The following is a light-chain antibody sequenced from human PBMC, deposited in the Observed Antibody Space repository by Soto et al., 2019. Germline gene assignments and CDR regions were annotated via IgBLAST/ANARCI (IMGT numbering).Light chain of an antibody. J-gene: IGKJ4*01. CDR1: QGISSY. Sequence: AIRMTQSPSSLSASTGDRVIISCRASQGISSYLAWYQQKPGKAPKLLIYAASTLQSGVPSRFSGSGAGTDFTLTISCLQSEVFATYDFQQYYSYPPFGGGTKVEIK. V-gene: IGKV1-8*01. CDR2: AAS. CDR3: QQYYSYPP.